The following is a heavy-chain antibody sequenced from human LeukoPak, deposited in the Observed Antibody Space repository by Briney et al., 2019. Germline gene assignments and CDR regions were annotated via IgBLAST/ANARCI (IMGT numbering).Heavy chain of an antibody. J-gene: IGHJ4*02. V-gene: IGHV4-39*07. D-gene: IGHD1-26*01. Sequence: NPSETLSLTCTVSGVSINSSSYFWVALRQPPGKRLEWIGSIYNSGRNYYNPALKTTVTISIATSKNQFSLKLSSVTAADTAVYYWARGPLLPDYWGQGTLVTVSS. CDR1: GVSINSSSYF. CDR3: ARGPLLPDY. CDR2: IYNSGRN.